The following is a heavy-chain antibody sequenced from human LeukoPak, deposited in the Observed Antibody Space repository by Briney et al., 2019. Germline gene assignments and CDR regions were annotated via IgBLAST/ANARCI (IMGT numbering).Heavy chain of an antibody. Sequence: SETLSLTCTVSGGSISSGSYYWSWIRQPAGKGLEWIGRIYTSGSTNYNPSLKSRVTISVDTSKNQFSLKLSSVTAADTAVYYCASANYYDSSGYYYDYWGQGTLVTVSS. D-gene: IGHD3-22*01. CDR1: GGSISSGSYY. V-gene: IGHV4-61*02. CDR3: ASANYYDSSGYYYDY. J-gene: IGHJ4*02. CDR2: IYTSGST.